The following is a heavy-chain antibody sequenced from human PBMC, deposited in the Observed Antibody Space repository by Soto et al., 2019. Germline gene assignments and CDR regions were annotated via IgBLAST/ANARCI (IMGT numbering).Heavy chain of an antibody. CDR1: GGSISNSSYL. J-gene: IGHJ6*03. D-gene: IGHD3-3*01. CDR3: ARLEYYDFWSGHLNNYYYYMDV. V-gene: IGHV4-39*01. CDR2: VSHIGST. Sequence: SETLSLTCSVSGGSISNSSYLWGWVRQPPGKRLQWIGSVSHIGSTNYNPSLKSRLTISVGTSKTQSSLRLDSVTAADTAVYYCARLEYYDFWSGHLNNYYYYMDVWGKGTTVTVSS.